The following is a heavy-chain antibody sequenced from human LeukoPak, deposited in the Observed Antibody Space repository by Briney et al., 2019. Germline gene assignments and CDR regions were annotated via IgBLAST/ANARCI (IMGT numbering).Heavy chain of an antibody. CDR3: ARCTWYSGSYLGY. V-gene: IGHV1-2*02. J-gene: IGHJ4*02. CDR2: INPNSGGT. Sequence: ASVKVSCRASGYTFTGYYMHWVRQAPGQGLEWMGWINPNSGGTNCAQKFQRRVTMTRDTSFSTAYMELSRLRSDDTAVYYCARCTWYSGSYLGYWGQGTLVTVSS. D-gene: IGHD1-26*01. CDR1: GYTFTGYY.